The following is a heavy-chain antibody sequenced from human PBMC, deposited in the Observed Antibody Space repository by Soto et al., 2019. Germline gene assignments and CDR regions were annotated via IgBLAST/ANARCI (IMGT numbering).Heavy chain of an antibody. J-gene: IGHJ4*02. CDR3: AREDSGNLDY. Sequence: EVQLVESGGGLVQPGGSLRLSCAASGFTFSSYWMHWVRQAPGEGLVWVSRINSDGRRTSYADSVKGRFTISTDNAKNTLYLRMNSPRAEDTAVYYCAREDSGNLDYWGRGTLVTVSS. V-gene: IGHV3-74*01. CDR2: INSDGRRT. CDR1: GFTFSSYW. D-gene: IGHD3-10*01.